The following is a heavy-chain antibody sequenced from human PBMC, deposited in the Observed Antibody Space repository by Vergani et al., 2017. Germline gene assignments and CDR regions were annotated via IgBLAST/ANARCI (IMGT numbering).Heavy chain of an antibody. Sequence: QMQLQESGPGLVKPPGTLSLTCAVSGVSVSSSSWWSWVRQPPGKGLEWIGEIYHGGTTNFNPSLKSRVTMSIDKSKNQFSLKLNSVTAADTAVYYCTRGYGDYGADWGQGILVTVSS. D-gene: IGHD4-17*01. V-gene: IGHV4-4*03. CDR2: IYHGGTT. CDR3: TRGYGDYGAD. CDR1: GVSVSSSSW. J-gene: IGHJ4*02.